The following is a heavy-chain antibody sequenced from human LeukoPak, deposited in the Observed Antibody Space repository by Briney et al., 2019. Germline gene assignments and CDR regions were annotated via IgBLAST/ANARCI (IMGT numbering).Heavy chain of an antibody. D-gene: IGHD6-6*01. Sequence: GSLRLSCAASGFTVSSSYMSWVRQAPGKGLEWVSVIYSGGSTYYADSVKGRFTISRDNSKNTLYLQMNSLRAEDTAVYYCAPGGLLAAFDYWGQGTLVTVSS. CDR3: APGGLLAAFDY. CDR2: IYSGGST. CDR1: GFTVSSSY. V-gene: IGHV3-53*01. J-gene: IGHJ4*02.